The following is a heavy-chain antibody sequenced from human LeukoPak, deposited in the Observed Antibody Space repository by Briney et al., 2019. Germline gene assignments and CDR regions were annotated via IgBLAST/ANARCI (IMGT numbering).Heavy chain of an antibody. V-gene: IGHV3-30*04. J-gene: IGHJ6*02. Sequence: GGSLRLSCAASGFTFSKYTMHWVRQAPGKGLEWVAVISYDGSNKYYADSVKGRFTISRDNSKNTLYLQTNSLRAEDTAVYYCARDDLGTSYFYHGMDVWGQGTTVTVSS. CDR2: ISYDGSNK. CDR3: ARDDLGTSYFYHGMDV. CDR1: GFTFSKYT. D-gene: IGHD3/OR15-3a*01.